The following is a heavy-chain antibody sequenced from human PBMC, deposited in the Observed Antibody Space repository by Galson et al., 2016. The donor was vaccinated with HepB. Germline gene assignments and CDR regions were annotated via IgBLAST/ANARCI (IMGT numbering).Heavy chain of an antibody. CDR1: GLTCSRYW. CDR2: ITSDASST. Sequence: SMSLSCAASGLTCSRYWRHWVRQAPGKGLVWVSRITSDASSTSYAVSVKGRFTISRDNAKNTLFLQMNSLRAEDTAVYYCAKDRAVATIPDWFDPWGQGTLVTVSS. V-gene: IGHV3-74*01. D-gene: IGHD5-12*01. CDR3: AKDRAVATIPDWFDP. J-gene: IGHJ5*02.